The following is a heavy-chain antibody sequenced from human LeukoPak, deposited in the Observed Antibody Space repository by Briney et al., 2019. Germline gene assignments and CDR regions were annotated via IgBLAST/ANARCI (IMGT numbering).Heavy chain of an antibody. CDR1: GGSISSSNW. V-gene: IGHV4-4*02. J-gene: IGHJ5*02. D-gene: IGHD3-10*01. Sequence: SGTLSLTCAVSGGSISSSNWWSWVRQPPGKGLEWIGEIYHSGSTNYNPSLKSRVTISVDKSKNQFSLQLSSVTAADTAVYYCASGRITMVRGVIITGWFDPWGQGTLVTVSS. CDR3: ASGRITMVRGVIITGWFDP. CDR2: IYHSGST.